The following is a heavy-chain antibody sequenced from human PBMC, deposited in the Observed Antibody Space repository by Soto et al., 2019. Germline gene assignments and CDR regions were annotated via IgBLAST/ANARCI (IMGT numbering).Heavy chain of an antibody. D-gene: IGHD3-22*01. J-gene: IGHJ4*02. Sequence: SLRLSCAASGFTFSSYAMSWVRQAPGKGLERGSAISGSGGSTYYADSVKGRFTISRDNSKNTLYLQRNSLRAEDTAVYYCAPVVFYYDSRRYYSNYWGQGPLLTVSS. V-gene: IGHV3-23*01. CDR3: APVVFYYDSRRYYSNY. CDR2: ISGSGGST. CDR1: GFTFSSYA.